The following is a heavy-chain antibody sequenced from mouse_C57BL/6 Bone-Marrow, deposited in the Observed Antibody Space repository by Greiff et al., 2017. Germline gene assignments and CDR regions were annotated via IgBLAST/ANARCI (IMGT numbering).Heavy chain of an antibody. CDR2: ISYSGST. CDR1: GYSITSGYD. V-gene: IGHV3-1*01. D-gene: IGHD2-3*01. Sequence: EVKLQESGPGMVKPSQSLSLTCTVTGYSITSGYDWHWIRHFPGNKLEWMGYISYSGSTNYNPSLKSRISITHDTSKNHFFLKLNSVTTEDTATXYCARGGYDGYPYAMDYWGQGTSVTVSS. CDR3: ARGGYDGYPYAMDY. J-gene: IGHJ4*01.